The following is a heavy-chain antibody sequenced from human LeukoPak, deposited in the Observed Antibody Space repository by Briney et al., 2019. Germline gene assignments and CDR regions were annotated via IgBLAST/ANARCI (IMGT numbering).Heavy chain of an antibody. Sequence: SETLPLTCTVSGGSISSYYWSWIRQPPGKGLEWIGYIYSSGSTNYNPSLKSRVTISVDTSKNQFSLKLTSVTAADTAVYYCARGGASSASDWYLDLWGRGTLVTVSS. CDR2: IYSSGST. D-gene: IGHD3-22*01. V-gene: IGHV4-59*01. CDR1: GGSISSYY. CDR3: ARGGASSASDWYLDL. J-gene: IGHJ2*01.